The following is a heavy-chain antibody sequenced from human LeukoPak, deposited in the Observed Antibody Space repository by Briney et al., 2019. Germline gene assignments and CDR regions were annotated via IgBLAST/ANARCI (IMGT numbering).Heavy chain of an antibody. V-gene: IGHV4-59*01. D-gene: IGHD3-22*01. J-gene: IGHJ4*02. CDR3: VTYYYDSSGYYDY. CDR1: GVSLTTYY. Sequence: PSETLSLTCTVSGVSLTTYYWSWIRQPPGKGLEWIGYIYYSGSTNYNPSLKSRVTISVDTSKNQFSLKLSSVTAADTAVYYCVTYYYDSSGYYDYWGQGTLVTVSS. CDR2: IYYSGST.